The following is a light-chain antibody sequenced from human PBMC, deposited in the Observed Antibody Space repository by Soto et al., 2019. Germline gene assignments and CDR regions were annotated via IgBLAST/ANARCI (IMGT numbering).Light chain of an antibody. CDR3: CSYARSSTVV. J-gene: IGLJ2*01. CDR2: EAT. V-gene: IGLV2-23*02. CDR1: SSDVGGFNL. Sequence: QSALTQPASVSGSPGQSITISCTGTSSDVGGFNLVSWYQQHPGKDPKLIIYEATKRPSGVSNRFSGSKSGNTASMTISGLQAEDEADHFCCSYARSSTVVFGGGTKVTVL.